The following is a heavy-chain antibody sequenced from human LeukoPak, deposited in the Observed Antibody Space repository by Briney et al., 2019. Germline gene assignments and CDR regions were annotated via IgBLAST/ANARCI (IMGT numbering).Heavy chain of an antibody. D-gene: IGHD2-2*01. CDR3: ARHSSTDYRFDY. CDR1: GGSISSYD. V-gene: IGHV4-59*08. Sequence: SETLSLTCTVSGGSISSYDWSWIRQPPGKGLEWIGYIHYSGSTTYNPSLKSRVNISVDTSKNQFSLKVSSVTAADTAVYYCARHSSTDYRFDYWGEGTLVSVSS. J-gene: IGHJ4*02. CDR2: IHYSGST.